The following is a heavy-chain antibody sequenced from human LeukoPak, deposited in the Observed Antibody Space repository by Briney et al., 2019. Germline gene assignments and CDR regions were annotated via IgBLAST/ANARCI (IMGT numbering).Heavy chain of an antibody. Sequence: GGSLRPSCAASGFTFSSYWMHWVRQAPGKGLVWVSRINSDGSRISYADSVKGRFTISRDNAKNTLYLQVNSLRVEDTAMYYCARQSAGGDDIWGQGTLVTVSS. D-gene: IGHD3-16*01. V-gene: IGHV3-74*01. CDR1: GFTFSSYW. CDR2: INSDGSRI. CDR3: ARQSAGGDDI. J-gene: IGHJ3*02.